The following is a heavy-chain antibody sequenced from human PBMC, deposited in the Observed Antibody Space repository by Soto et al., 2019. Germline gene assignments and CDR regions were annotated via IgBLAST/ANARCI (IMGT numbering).Heavy chain of an antibody. D-gene: IGHD3-10*01. J-gene: IGHJ6*02. Sequence: QVQLQESGPGLVKPSGTLSLTCAVSGGSISSSNWWSWVRQPPGKGLEWIGEIYHSGSTNYNPFPKCRVTIAVDKSKYQCSLKLSSVTAADTAVYYCARGSVVRGVAYYGMDVWGQGTTVTVSS. V-gene: IGHV4-4*02. CDR1: GGSISSSNW. CDR2: IYHSGST. CDR3: ARGSVVRGVAYYGMDV.